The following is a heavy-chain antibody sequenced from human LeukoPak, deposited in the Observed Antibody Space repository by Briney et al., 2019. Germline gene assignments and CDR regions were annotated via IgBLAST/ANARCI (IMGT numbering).Heavy chain of an antibody. D-gene: IGHD6-13*01. Sequence: GGSLRLSCAASGFTFSSYWMHWVRQAPGKGLVWVSRINTDGSSTSYADSVKGRFTISRDNAKNTLYLQMNSLRAEDTAVYYCAKGFGIAAAGAIDYWGQGTLVTVSS. V-gene: IGHV3-74*01. CDR2: INTDGSST. CDR3: AKGFGIAAAGAIDY. J-gene: IGHJ4*02. CDR1: GFTFSSYW.